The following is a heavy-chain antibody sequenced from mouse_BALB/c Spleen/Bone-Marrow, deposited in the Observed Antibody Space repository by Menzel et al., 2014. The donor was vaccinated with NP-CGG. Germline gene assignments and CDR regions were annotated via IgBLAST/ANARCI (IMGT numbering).Heavy chain of an antibody. V-gene: IGHV1-4*02. J-gene: IGHJ2*01. Sequence: VQLQESAPELARPGASVKMSCKASGYTFTSFTIQWIKQRPGQGLEWIGYINPSRGYTVYNLKFKDKTTLTADKSSSTTYMQLTSLTSEDSAVYYCAREATYYAYFDYWGQGTTLAVSS. CDR2: INPSRGYT. CDR1: GYTFTSFT. CDR3: AREATYYAYFDY. D-gene: IGHD1-1*01.